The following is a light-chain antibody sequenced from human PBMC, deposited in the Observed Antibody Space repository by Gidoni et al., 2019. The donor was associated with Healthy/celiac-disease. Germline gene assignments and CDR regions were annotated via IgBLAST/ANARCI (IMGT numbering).Light chain of an antibody. CDR2: KAS. CDR3: QQYNSYPWT. CDR1: QSMSSW. V-gene: IGKV1-5*03. J-gene: IGKJ1*01. Sequence: DIQMTPSPSTLPASVGDRVTITCRASQSMSSWLAWYQQKPGKAPNLLIYKASSLESGVPSRFSGSESGTEFTLTISSLQPDDFATYYCQQYNSYPWTCGQGTKVEIK.